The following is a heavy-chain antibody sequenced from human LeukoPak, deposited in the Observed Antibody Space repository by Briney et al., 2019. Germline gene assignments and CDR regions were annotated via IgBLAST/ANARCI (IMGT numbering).Heavy chain of an antibody. Sequence: SEPLSLTCTVSGGSISSYYWSWIRQPPGKGLEWIGYIHYSGSTNYNPYLKSRVTISVDTSKNQFSLKLSSVTAADTAVYYCARDQAVAGHSYYYYYGMDVWGQGTTVTVSS. J-gene: IGHJ6*02. D-gene: IGHD6-19*01. V-gene: IGHV4-59*01. CDR3: ARDQAVAGHSYYYYYGMDV. CDR1: GGSISSYY. CDR2: IHYSGST.